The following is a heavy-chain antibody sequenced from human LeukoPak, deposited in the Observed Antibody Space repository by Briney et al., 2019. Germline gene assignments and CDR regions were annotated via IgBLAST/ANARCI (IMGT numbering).Heavy chain of an antibody. CDR3: AKAATLHYSGAFDI. V-gene: IGHV3-9*01. CDR1: GFTFNDYA. Sequence: GGSLRLSCAASGFTFNDYAMQWVRQAPGKGLEWVSGVSWNSGSIGYADSVKGRFTISRDNAKNSLYLQMNSLRAEDTALYYCAKAATLHYSGAFDIWGQGTMVTVSS. D-gene: IGHD3-10*01. CDR2: VSWNSGSI. J-gene: IGHJ3*02.